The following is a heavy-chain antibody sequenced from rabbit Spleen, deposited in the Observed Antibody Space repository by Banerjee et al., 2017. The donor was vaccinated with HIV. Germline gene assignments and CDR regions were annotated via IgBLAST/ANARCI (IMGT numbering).Heavy chain of an antibody. V-gene: IGHV1S7*01. Sequence: HLKESGGGLVQPGGSLKLSCKASGFTLSNYYMNWVRQAPGKGLEWIGYIDPVFGITYYASWVNGRFSISRENAQNTVFLQMTSLTAADTATYFCARDTSSSFSSYGMDLWGPGTLVTVS. D-gene: IGHD1-1*01. CDR2: IDPVFGIT. J-gene: IGHJ6*01. CDR1: GFTLSNYY. CDR3: ARDTSSSFSSYGMDL.